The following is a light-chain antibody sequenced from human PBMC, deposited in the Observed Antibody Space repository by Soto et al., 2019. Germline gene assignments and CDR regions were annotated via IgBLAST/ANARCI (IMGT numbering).Light chain of an antibody. V-gene: IGLV2-14*01. Sequence: QSALTQPASVSGSPGQSITISCTGTSSDVGAYNLVSWYQHHPGKAPKLLISEVSNRPSGVSDRFSGSKSGNTASLAISGLQAEDEADYYCCSYAGGYTHVFGTGTKVTVL. CDR3: CSYAGGYTHV. J-gene: IGLJ1*01. CDR2: EVS. CDR1: SSDVGAYNL.